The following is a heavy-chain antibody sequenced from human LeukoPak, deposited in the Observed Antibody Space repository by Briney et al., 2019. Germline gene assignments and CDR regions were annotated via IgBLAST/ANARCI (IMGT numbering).Heavy chain of an antibody. Sequence: SETLSLTCTVSGGSISSSSYYWSWIRQPPGKGLEWIGSIYYSGSTYYNPSLKSRVTISVDTSKNQFTLKLSSVTAADTAVYYCASKSGGNFAFDIWGQGTMVTVSS. CDR3: ASKSGGNFAFDI. D-gene: IGHD4-23*01. CDR2: IYYSGST. V-gene: IGHV4-39*06. CDR1: GGSISSSSYY. J-gene: IGHJ3*02.